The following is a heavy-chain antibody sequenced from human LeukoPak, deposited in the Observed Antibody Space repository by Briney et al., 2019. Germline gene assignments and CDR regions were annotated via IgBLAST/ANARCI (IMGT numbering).Heavy chain of an antibody. V-gene: IGHV1-18*01. CDR1: GYTFTSYG. CDR2: ISAYNGNT. CDR3: AQSGHSSGWYYFDY. J-gene: IGHJ4*02. Sequence: ASVTVSCKASGYTFTSYGISWVRQAPGQGLEWMGWISAYNGNTNYAQKLQGRVTMTTDTSTSTAYMELRSLRSDDTAVYYCAQSGHSSGWYYFDYWGQGTLVTVSS. D-gene: IGHD6-19*01.